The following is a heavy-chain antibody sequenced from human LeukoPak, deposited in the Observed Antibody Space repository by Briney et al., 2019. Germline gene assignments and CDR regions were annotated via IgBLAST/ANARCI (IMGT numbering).Heavy chain of an antibody. Sequence: GGSLRLSCAASGFTFSSYGMHWVRQAPGKGLEWVAFIRYDGSNKYYADSVKGRFTISRDNSKNTLYLQMNGLRAEDTAVYYCAKGTGGYYYYMDVWGKGTTVTVSS. J-gene: IGHJ6*03. CDR2: IRYDGSNK. D-gene: IGHD3-10*01. CDR3: AKGTGGYYYYMDV. CDR1: GFTFSSYG. V-gene: IGHV3-30*02.